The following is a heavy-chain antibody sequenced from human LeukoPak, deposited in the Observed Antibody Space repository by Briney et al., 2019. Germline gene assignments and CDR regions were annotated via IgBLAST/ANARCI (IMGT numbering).Heavy chain of an antibody. CDR2: IYTSGST. J-gene: IGHJ4*02. CDR1: GYSISSGYY. CDR3: ARGAVPAAIGF. D-gene: IGHD2-2*02. Sequence: SETLSLTCTVSGYSISSGYYWSWIRQPAGKGLGWIGRIYTSGSTNYNPSLKSRVTISVDTSKNQFSLKLSSVTAADTAVYYCARGAVPAAIGFWGQGTLVTVSS. V-gene: IGHV4-61*02.